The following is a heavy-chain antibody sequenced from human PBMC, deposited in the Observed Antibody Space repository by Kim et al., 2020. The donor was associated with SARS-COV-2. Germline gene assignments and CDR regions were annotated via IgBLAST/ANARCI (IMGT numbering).Heavy chain of an antibody. J-gene: IGHJ4*02. V-gene: IGHV1-3*01. Sequence: QGRDTITRDTSASTAYMELSSLRSEDTAVYYCARVRGDPSVYPVDYFDYWGQGTLVTVSS. CDR3: ARVRGDPSVYPVDYFDY. D-gene: IGHD3-16*01.